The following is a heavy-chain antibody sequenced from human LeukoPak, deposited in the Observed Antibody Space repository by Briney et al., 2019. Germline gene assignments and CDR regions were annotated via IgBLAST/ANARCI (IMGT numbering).Heavy chain of an antibody. V-gene: IGHV3-23*01. CDR3: AKDPGVVPAHYFDY. Sequence: GGSLRLSCAASGLTFSSYAMSWVRQAPGKGLEWVSVISISGGTTYYADSVKGRFTISRDNSKNTLYLQMNSLRAEDTAVYYCAKDPGVVPAHYFDYWGQGTLVTVSS. CDR1: GLTFSSYA. D-gene: IGHD2-2*01. J-gene: IGHJ4*02. CDR2: ISISGGTT.